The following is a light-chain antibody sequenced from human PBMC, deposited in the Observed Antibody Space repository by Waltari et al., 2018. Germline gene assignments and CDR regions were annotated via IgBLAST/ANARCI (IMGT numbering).Light chain of an antibody. CDR3: LQYNSYPWT. Sequence: DIQVTQSPSTLSASGGDRVTITCRASQSIVVWLAWYQQKPGKAPRLPIYKASYLESGVPSRFSGSGSGTEFTLTISSLQAYDFATYYCLQYNSYPWTFGQGTKVEIK. CDR1: QSIVVW. V-gene: IGKV1-5*03. CDR2: KAS. J-gene: IGKJ1*01.